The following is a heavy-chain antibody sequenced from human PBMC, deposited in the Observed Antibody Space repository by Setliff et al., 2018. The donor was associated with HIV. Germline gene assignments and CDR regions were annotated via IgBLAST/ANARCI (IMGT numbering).Heavy chain of an antibody. CDR3: IDFFAF. CDR1: GLAYKNAW. Sequence: NPGGSLRLSCVVSGLAYKNAWMNWVRQAPGKGLEWIGRIRSEAAGGTTDYAAPVKGRFTISRDDSKNTLYLQMNSLKIDDTAVYYCIDFFAFWGPGTLVTVSS. CDR2: IRSEAAGGTT. J-gene: IGHJ4*02. V-gene: IGHV3-15*07. D-gene: IGHD3-3*01.